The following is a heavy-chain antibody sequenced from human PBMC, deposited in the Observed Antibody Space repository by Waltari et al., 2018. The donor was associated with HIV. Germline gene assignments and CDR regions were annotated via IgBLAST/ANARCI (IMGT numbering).Heavy chain of an antibody. J-gene: IGHJ3*02. D-gene: IGHD1-1*01. CDR3: TRGTSGTGTHDAFDI. Sequence: EVQLVESGGGLVKPGRSLRLSCTASGFTFGDYAMSWFRQAPGKGLGWVGFIRSKAYGGTTEYAASVKGTFTISRDDSKSIAYLQMNSLKTEDTAVYYCTRGTSGTGTHDAFDIWGQGTMVTVSS. CDR2: IRSKAYGGTT. CDR1: GFTFGDYA. V-gene: IGHV3-49*05.